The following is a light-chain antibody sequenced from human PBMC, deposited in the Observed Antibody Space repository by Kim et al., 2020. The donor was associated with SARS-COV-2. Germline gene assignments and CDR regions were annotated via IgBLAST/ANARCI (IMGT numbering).Light chain of an antibody. CDR1: QSVSNY. CDR3: QQRNNWPPT. Sequence: VSPGESATLSCRASQSVSNYLPWYQQKPGQPPRLLIYDTSNRVTGIPARFSGIGSGTDFTLTISSLEPEDFAVYYCQQRNNWPPTFGQGTRLEIK. J-gene: IGKJ5*01. CDR2: DTS. V-gene: IGKV3-11*01.